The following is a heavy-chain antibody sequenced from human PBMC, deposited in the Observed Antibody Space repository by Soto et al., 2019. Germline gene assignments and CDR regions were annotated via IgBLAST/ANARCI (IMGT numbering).Heavy chain of an antibody. CDR2: ITSSSSTI. J-gene: IGHJ6*02. Sequence: EVQLVESGGGLVQPGGSLRLSCAASGFIFSSYNMNWFRQAPGKGLEWISYITSSSSTIYYADSVKGRFTISRDNAKDSLYLQINSLRAEDTAVYYCARVGSATITGARYYNGMDVWGQGTTVSVSS. V-gene: IGHV3-48*01. D-gene: IGHD1-26*01. CDR1: GFIFSSYN. CDR3: ARVGSATITGARYYNGMDV.